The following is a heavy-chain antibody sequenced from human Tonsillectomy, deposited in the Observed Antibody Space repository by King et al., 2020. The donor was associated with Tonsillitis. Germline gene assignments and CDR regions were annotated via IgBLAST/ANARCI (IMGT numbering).Heavy chain of an antibody. CDR2: TYYRSKWYN. V-gene: IGHV6-1*01. CDR1: GDSVPSNSAA. J-gene: IGHJ2*01. CDR3: AREYGGYGVYDWTNRYFDL. Sequence: VQLQQSGPGLGKPSQTLSLTCAISGDSVPSNSAAWNWIRQSPSRGLEWLGRTYYRSKWYNNYAVSLKSRITINPDTSKNPFSLQLNSVTPEDTAVYYCAREYGGYGVYDWTNRYFDLWGRGTLVTVSS. D-gene: IGHD5/OR15-5a*01.